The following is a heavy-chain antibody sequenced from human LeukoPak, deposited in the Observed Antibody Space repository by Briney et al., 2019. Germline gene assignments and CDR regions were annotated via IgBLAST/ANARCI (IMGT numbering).Heavy chain of an antibody. J-gene: IGHJ4*02. CDR2: ISPYNGNT. CDR1: GYTFTNYG. V-gene: IGHV1-18*01. Sequence: ASVKVSCKTSGYTFTNYGISWVRQAPGQGLEWMGWISPYNGNTNYAQKFQGSVTLTTDTSTSTAHMELRSLRSDDTALYYCARGIYYYYTSGHGAFDYWGQGTLVTVSS. CDR3: ARGIYYYYTSGHGAFDY. D-gene: IGHD3-22*01.